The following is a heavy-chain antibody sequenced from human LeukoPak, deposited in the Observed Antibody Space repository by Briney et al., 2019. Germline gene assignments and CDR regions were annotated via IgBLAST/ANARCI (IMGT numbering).Heavy chain of an antibody. CDR1: GFTFSSYA. Sequence: GGSLRLSCAASGFTFSSYAVHWVRQAPGKGLEYVSAISSNGGSTYYANSVKGRFTISRDNSKNTLYLQMGSLRAEDKAVYYCASLGSSISDYWGQGTLVTVSS. J-gene: IGHJ4*02. CDR3: ASLGSSISDY. V-gene: IGHV3-64*01. D-gene: IGHD6-6*01. CDR2: ISSNGGST.